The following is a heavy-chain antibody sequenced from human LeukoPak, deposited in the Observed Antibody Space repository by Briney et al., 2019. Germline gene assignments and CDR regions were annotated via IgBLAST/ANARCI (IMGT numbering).Heavy chain of an antibody. V-gene: IGHV4-38-2*02. CDR2: IYHSGST. D-gene: IGHD3-3*01. J-gene: IGHJ5*02. Sequence: ASETLSLTCTVSGYSISSGYYWDWIRQPPGKGLEWIGSIYHSGSTYYNPSLKSRVTISVDTSENQFSLKLSSVTAADTAVYYCARVYYDFWSGPRYNWFDPWGQGTLVTVSS. CDR1: GYSISSGYY. CDR3: ARVYYDFWSGPRYNWFDP.